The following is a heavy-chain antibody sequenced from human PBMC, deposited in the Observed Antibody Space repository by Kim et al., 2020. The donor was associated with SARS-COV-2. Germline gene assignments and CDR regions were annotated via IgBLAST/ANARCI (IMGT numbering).Heavy chain of an antibody. V-gene: IGHV4-34*01. D-gene: IGHD6-13*01. CDR1: GGSFSGYY. CDR2: INHSGST. CDR3: ARGIAAAGMGGDY. J-gene: IGHJ4*02. Sequence: SETLSLTCAVYGGSFSGYYWSWIRQPPGKGLEWIGEINHSGSTNYNPSLKSRVTISVDTSKNQFSLKLSSVTAADTAVYYCARGIAAAGMGGDYWGQGTLVTVSS.